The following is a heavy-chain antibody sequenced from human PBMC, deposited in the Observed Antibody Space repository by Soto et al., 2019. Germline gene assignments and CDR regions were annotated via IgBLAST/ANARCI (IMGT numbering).Heavy chain of an antibody. CDR2: INHSGST. V-gene: IGHV4-34*01. CDR3: ARAPYYYDSSGYYLDY. J-gene: IGHJ4*02. D-gene: IGHD3-22*01. Sequence: SETLSLTCAVYGGSFNDYYWSWIRQPPGKGLEWIGEINHSGSTNYNPSLKSRVTISVDMSKNQFSLKLNSMTAADTAVYYCARAPYYYDSSGYYLDYWGQGTLVTVSS. CDR1: GGSFNDYY.